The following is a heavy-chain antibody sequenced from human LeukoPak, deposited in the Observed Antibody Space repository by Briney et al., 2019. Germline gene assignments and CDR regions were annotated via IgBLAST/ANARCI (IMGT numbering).Heavy chain of an antibody. CDR1: GFTFSNYV. J-gene: IGHJ4*02. CDR2: ISGSGGST. CDR3: KMGDGSPPLGQ. V-gene: IGHV3-23*01. Sequence: GGSLRLSCAASGFTFSNYVLGWVRQAPGKGLQWVSAISGSGGSTYYADSEKGRFTISRDNSGNTLYLQMNSLRAEDTAIYYCKMGDGSPPLGQWGQGTLVTVSS. D-gene: IGHD5-24*01.